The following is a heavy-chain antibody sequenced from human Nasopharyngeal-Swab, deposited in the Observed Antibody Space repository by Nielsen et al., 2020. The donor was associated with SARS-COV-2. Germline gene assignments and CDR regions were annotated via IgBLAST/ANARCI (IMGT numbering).Heavy chain of an antibody. V-gene: IGHV1-69*13. J-gene: IGHJ4*02. CDR1: GGTFSSYA. Sequence: SVKVSCKASGGTFSSYAISWVRQAPGQGLEWMGGIIPIFGTANYAQKFQGRVTITADGSTSTAYMELSSLRSEDTAVYYCAFTQGIVVVITRQFDYWGQGTLVTVSS. D-gene: IGHD3-22*01. CDR2: IIPIFGTA. CDR3: AFTQGIVVVITRQFDY.